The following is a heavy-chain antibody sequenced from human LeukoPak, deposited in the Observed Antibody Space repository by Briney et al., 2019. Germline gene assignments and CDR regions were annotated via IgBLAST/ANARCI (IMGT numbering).Heavy chain of an antibody. J-gene: IGHJ3*02. CDR3: AREHRRIWVATSYYRGAFDI. D-gene: IGHD5-12*01. Sequence: PSETLSLTCAVYGGSFSGYYWSWIRQPPGKGLEWIGEINHSGSTNYNPSLKSRVTISVDTSKNQFSLMLSSVTAADTAVYYCAREHRRIWVATSYYRGAFDIWGQGTMVTVSS. CDR1: GGSFSGYY. CDR2: INHSGST. V-gene: IGHV4-34*01.